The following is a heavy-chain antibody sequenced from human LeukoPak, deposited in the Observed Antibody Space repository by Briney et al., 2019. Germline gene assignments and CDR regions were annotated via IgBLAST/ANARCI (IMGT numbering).Heavy chain of an antibody. J-gene: IGHJ4*02. CDR1: GGSISSYY. V-gene: IGHV4-59*01. Sequence: PSETLSLTCTVSGGSISSYYWSWIRQPPGKGLEWIGYIYYSGSTNYNPSPKSRVTISVDTSKNQFSLKLSSVTAADTAVYYCASGYCSGGSCYERYFDYWGQGTLSPSPQ. CDR2: IYYSGST. D-gene: IGHD2-15*01. CDR3: ASGYCSGGSCYERYFDY.